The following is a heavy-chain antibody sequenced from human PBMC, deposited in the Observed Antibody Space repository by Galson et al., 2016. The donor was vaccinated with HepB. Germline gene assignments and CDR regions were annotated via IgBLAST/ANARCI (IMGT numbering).Heavy chain of an antibody. CDR2: IAYDGINK. CDR1: GFTLNTYG. J-gene: IGHJ4*02. Sequence: SLRLSCAASGFTLNTYGMHWLRQAPGKGLEWVAVIAYDGINKYYADSVKGRFTISRDNSNNTLFLQMNSLRSEDTAVYYCAKVLRNYGDYFDYWGQGTLVTVSS. D-gene: IGHD4-17*01. V-gene: IGHV3-30*18. CDR3: AKVLRNYGDYFDY.